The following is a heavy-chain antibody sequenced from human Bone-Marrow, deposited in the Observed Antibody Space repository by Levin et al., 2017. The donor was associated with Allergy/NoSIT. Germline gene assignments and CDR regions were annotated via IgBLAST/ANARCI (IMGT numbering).Heavy chain of an antibody. J-gene: IGHJ6*02. CDR2: SYSGGDT. CDR1: GFSVANSF. CDR3: ARGPEATYAGMDV. D-gene: IGHD3-16*01. Sequence: ESLKISCAGFGFSVANSFMSWVRQAPGKGLEWVSLSYSGGDTEYADSVKGRFTISRDNSRNTVHLEMNSLRAEDTAIYYCARGPEATYAGMDVWGQGTTVTVS. V-gene: IGHV3-53*01.